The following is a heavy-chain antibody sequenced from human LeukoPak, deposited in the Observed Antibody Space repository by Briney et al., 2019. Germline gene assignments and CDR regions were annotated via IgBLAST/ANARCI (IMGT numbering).Heavy chain of an antibody. V-gene: IGHV4-59*08. CDR1: GGSISSYY. J-gene: IGHJ2*01. CDR2: IYYSGST. Sequence: SETLSLTCTVSGGSISSYYWSWIRQPPGKGLEWIGYIYYSGSTNYNPSLKSRVTISVDTSKNQFSLKLSSVTVADTAVYYCARHLVGATGRWYFDLWGRGTLVTVSS. D-gene: IGHD1-26*01. CDR3: ARHLVGATGRWYFDL.